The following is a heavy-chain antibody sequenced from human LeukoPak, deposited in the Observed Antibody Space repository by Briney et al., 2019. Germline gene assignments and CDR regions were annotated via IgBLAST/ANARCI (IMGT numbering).Heavy chain of an antibody. J-gene: IGHJ6*02. Sequence: PVKVSCKASGGTFSSYAISWVRQAPGQGLEWMGRIIPIFGIANYAQKFQGRVTITADKSTSTAYMELSSLRSEDTAVYYCARDNRIGSSWYDYYYGMDVWGQGTTVTVSS. CDR1: GGTFSSYA. D-gene: IGHD6-13*01. CDR2: IIPIFGIA. V-gene: IGHV1-69*04. CDR3: ARDNRIGSSWYDYYYGMDV.